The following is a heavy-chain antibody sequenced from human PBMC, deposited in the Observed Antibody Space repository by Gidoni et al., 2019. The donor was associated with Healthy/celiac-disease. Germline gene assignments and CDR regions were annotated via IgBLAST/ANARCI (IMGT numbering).Heavy chain of an antibody. D-gene: IGHD3-9*01. V-gene: IGHV3-21*01. Sequence: EVQLVESGGGLVKPGGSLRLSCAASGFTFSSYSMNWVRQAPGKGLEWVSSISSSSSYIYYADSVKGRFTISRDNAKNSLYLQMNSLRAEDTAVYYCARGALRYFDWLCDYWGQGTLVTVSS. CDR2: ISSSSSYI. J-gene: IGHJ4*02. CDR3: ARGALRYFDWLCDY. CDR1: GFTFSSYS.